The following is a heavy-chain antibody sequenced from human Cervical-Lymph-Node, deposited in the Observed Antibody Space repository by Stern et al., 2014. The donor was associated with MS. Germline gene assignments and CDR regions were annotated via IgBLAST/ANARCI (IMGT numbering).Heavy chain of an antibody. Sequence: VQLVESGPGLVKPSETLSLSCSVSGGSISPNYWSWVRQAPGKGLAGLGHGYHTGRTDYNPSLKTRVTISVDLAKNTFSLNLTSVTAADTAIYFCTRKGVAVRDAFDVWGQGTMAIVSS. CDR2: GYHTGRT. CDR3: TRKGVAVRDAFDV. CDR1: GGSISPNY. V-gene: IGHV4-59*12. D-gene: IGHD6-19*01. J-gene: IGHJ3*01.